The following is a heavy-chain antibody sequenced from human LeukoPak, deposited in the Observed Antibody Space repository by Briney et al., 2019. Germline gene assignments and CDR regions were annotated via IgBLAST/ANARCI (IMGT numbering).Heavy chain of an antibody. J-gene: IGHJ3*02. CDR1: GGSISSSSYQ. Sequence: PSETLSLTCTVSGGSISSSSYQWGWIRQPPGKGLEWTGSIYYSGYTFYKPSLNSRVTISVDTPKNQFSLKLSSVTAADTALYYCARHGGYGTGDALDIWGQGTMVTVSS. CDR2: IYYSGYT. V-gene: IGHV4-39*01. CDR3: ARHGGYGTGDALDI. D-gene: IGHD5-18*01.